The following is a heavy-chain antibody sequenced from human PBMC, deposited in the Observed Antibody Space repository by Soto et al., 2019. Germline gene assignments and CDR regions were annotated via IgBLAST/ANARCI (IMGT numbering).Heavy chain of an antibody. CDR2: IIPIFGTA. V-gene: IGHV1-69*13. Sequence: SVKVSCKASGGTFSSYAISWVRQAPGQGLEWMGGIIPIFGTANYAQKFQGRVTITADESTSTAYMELSNLRSEDTAVYYCASTGGVTMVRGVDAFDIWGQGTMVTV. J-gene: IGHJ3*02. CDR1: GGTFSSYA. D-gene: IGHD3-10*01. CDR3: ASTGGVTMVRGVDAFDI.